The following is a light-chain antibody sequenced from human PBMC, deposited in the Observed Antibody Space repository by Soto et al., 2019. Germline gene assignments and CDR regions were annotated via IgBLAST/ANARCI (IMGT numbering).Light chain of an antibody. J-gene: IGLJ3*02. CDR3: VLYMGSGIWV. CDR2: STN. V-gene: IGLV8-61*01. Sequence: QAVVTQEPSFSVSPGGTVTLTCGLNSGSVSTTYYPSWYQQTPGQAPRMLIYSTNTRSSGVPDRFSGSILGNKAALTITGAQADDEAHYYCVLYMGSGIWVFGGGTKLTVL. CDR1: SGSVSTTYY.